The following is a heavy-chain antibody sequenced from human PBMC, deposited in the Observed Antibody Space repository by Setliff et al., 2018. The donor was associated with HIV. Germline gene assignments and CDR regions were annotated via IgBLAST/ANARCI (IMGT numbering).Heavy chain of an antibody. CDR3: ARYCSGGSCYSDDAFDI. Sequence: TGGSLRLSCAASGFTFSSYAMSWVRQTPEKGLEWVSGINWNGGSTGYADSVKGRFTISRDNAKNSLYLQMNSLRAEDTALYYCARYCSGGSCYSDDAFDIWGQGTMVTVS. D-gene: IGHD2-15*01. CDR1: GFTFSSYA. V-gene: IGHV3-20*04. CDR2: INWNGGST. J-gene: IGHJ3*02.